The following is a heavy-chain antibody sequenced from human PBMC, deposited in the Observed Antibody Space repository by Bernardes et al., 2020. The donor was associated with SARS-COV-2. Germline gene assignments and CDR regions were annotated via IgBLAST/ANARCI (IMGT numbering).Heavy chain of an antibody. D-gene: IGHD4-17*01. CDR2: INPKSGTT. V-gene: IGHV1-2*02. CDR1: GYTFSDYY. Sequence: ASVKVSCKASGYTFSDYYLHWVRQAPGQGLEWMAWINPKSGTTNSALRFLGRVTLTRDTSINTVYMELSSLTFDDTALYYCARGATTTVAYFDSWGQGTLVTVSS. CDR3: ARGATTTVAYFDS. J-gene: IGHJ4*02.